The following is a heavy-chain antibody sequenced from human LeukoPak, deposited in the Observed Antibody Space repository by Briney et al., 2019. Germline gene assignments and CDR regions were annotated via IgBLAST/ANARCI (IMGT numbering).Heavy chain of an antibody. V-gene: IGHV1-2*02. Sequence: ASVKVSCKASGYTFTGYYMHWVRQAPGQGLEWMGWINPNSGGTNYAQKFQGRVTMTRDTSISTAYMELSRLRSDDTAVHYCARVGDTAMTLDYWGQGTLVTVSS. CDR2: INPNSGGT. CDR1: GYTFTGYY. J-gene: IGHJ4*02. D-gene: IGHD5-18*01. CDR3: ARVGDTAMTLDY.